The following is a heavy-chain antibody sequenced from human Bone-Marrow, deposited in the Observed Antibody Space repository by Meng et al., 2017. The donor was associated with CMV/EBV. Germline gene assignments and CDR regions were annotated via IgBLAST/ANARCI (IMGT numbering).Heavy chain of an antibody. CDR1: GYSFTAYY. D-gene: IGHD2-21*01. Sequence: ASAKVSCKASGYSFTAYYIHWVRQAPGQGFEWMGRITPNSGGTNYAQKFQGRVTMTRDTSISTAYMELSRLRSDDTAVYYCALLSGGHIVVVIGYWGQGTLVTVSS. CDR3: ALLSGGHIVVVIGY. CDR2: ITPNSGGT. V-gene: IGHV1-2*06. J-gene: IGHJ4*02.